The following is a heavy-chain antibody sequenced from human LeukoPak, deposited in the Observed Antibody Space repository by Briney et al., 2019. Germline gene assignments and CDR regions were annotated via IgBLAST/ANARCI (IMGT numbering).Heavy chain of an antibody. Sequence: GGSLRLSCAASGFTFDDYAMHWVRQAPGKGLEWVSGISWNSGSIGYADSVKGRFTISRDNPKNSLYLQMNSLRAEDTAVYYCAKTFCGGDCLVPLDYWGQGTLVTVSS. D-gene: IGHD2-21*02. CDR2: ISWNSGSI. V-gene: IGHV3-9*01. CDR3: AKTFCGGDCLVPLDY. CDR1: GFTFDDYA. J-gene: IGHJ4*02.